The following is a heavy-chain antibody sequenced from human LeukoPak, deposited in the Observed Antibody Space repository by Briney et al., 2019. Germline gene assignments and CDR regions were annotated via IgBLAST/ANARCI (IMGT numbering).Heavy chain of an antibody. D-gene: IGHD6-13*01. V-gene: IGHV4-4*07. CDR1: GGSINFYY. J-gene: IGHJ4*02. CDR2: IYSTGST. CDR3: ARGIADPYSFDS. Sequence: SETLSLTCTVSGGSINFYYWNWIRQPAGKGLAWIGRIYSTGSTNYSPSLKSRVTMSVDKSKNQFSLNLSSVTAADTAVYYCARGIADPYSFDSWGQGILVTVSS.